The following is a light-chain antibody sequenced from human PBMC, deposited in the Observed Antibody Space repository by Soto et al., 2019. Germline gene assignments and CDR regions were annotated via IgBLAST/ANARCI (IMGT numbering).Light chain of an antibody. CDR2: DAS. V-gene: IGKV1-5*01. CDR1: QSIGRW. CDR3: QSYNTARPT. Sequence: DIQMTQSPSTLSASVGDRVTITCRASQSIGRWLAWYQQKPGTAPKLLIYDASTLKSGVPSRFSGSGSGTDFTLTISGLQPEDLATYYCQSYNTARPTFGQGTRLEIK. J-gene: IGKJ5*01.